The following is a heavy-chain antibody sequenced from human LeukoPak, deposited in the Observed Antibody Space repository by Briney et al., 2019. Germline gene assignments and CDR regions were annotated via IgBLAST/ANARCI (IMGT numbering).Heavy chain of an antibody. D-gene: IGHD1-26*01. CDR1: GYTFTSYY. CDR2: INPNSGGT. V-gene: IGHV1-2*02. CDR3: ARVSDREAFDI. Sequence: ASVKVSCKASGYTFTSYYMHWVRQAPGQGLEWVGWINPNSGGTNYAQTFQGRVTMTRDTSINTAYMEMNSLRSEDTAVYYCARVSDREAFDIWGQGKMATVSA. J-gene: IGHJ3*02.